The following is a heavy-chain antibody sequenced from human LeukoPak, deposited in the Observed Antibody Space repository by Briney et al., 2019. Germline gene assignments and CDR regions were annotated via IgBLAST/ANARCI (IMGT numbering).Heavy chain of an antibody. D-gene: IGHD6-19*01. CDR1: IYPFRTCG. V-gene: IGHV3-30*03. CDR2: ISYDGINK. CDR3: APSRDGSGWYLPAFDY. J-gene: IGHJ4*02. Sequence: QPGRSQRLSCAAWIYPFRTCGIHWPRQAPGKGLEWVALISYDGINKYYADSVRGRFTISRDNSQNTLYLQMNSLRPEDTAVYYCAPSRDGSGWYLPAFDYWGQGTLVTVSS.